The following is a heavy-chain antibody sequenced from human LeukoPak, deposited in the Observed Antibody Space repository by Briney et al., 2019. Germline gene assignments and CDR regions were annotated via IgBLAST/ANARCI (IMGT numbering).Heavy chain of an antibody. CDR2: IGSGGGSA. V-gene: IGHV3-23*01. D-gene: IGHD6-13*01. CDR3: AKSLAAAGPYFDY. Sequence: GGSLRLSCAASGFTFDDYDMSWVRQAPGKGLEWVSGIGSGGGSANYADSVKGRFTMSRDNSKNTLYLQMNSLRVEDTAVYYCAKSLAAAGPYFDYWGQGTLVSVSS. J-gene: IGHJ4*02. CDR1: GFTFDDYD.